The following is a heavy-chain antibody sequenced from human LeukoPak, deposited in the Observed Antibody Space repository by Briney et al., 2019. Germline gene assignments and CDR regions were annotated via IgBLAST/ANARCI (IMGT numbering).Heavy chain of an antibody. CDR3: ARDTAGNDY. V-gene: IGHV3-7*01. J-gene: IGHJ4*02. CDR1: GFTFSSYW. D-gene: IGHD1-1*01. Sequence: HTGGSLRLSCAASGFTFSSYWMSWVRQAPGKGLEWVAKINQDGSEKYYVDSVKGRFTISRDNAKISLYLQMSSLRAEDTAVYYCARDTAGNDYWGQGTLVTVSS. CDR2: INQDGSEK.